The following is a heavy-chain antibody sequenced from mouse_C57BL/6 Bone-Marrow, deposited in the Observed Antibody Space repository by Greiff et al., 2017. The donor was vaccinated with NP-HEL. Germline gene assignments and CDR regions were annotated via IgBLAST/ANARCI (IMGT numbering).Heavy chain of an antibody. D-gene: IGHD1-1*01. CDR2: ISSGGDYI. CDR1: GFTFSSYA. Sequence: EVMLVESGEGLVKPGGSLKLSCAASGFTFSSYAMSWVRQTPEKRLEWVAYISSGGDYIYYEDTVKGRFTLTRDNARNTQYLQMSSLKSEDTAMYYCTRDGTPYWYFDVWGTGTTVTVSS. J-gene: IGHJ1*03. V-gene: IGHV5-9-1*02. CDR3: TRDGTPYWYFDV.